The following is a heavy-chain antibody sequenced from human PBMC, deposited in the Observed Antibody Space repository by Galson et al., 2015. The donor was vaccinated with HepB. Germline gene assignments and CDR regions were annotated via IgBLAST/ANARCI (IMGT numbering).Heavy chain of an antibody. CDR3: ARAKAHSSWYYYYYYGMDV. V-gene: IGHV1-2*04. Sequence: SVKVSCKASGYTFTGYYMHWVRQAPGQGLEWMGWINPNSGGTNYAQKFQGWVTMTRDTSISTAYMELSRLRSDDTAVYYCARAKAHSSWYYYYYYGMDVWGQGTTVTVSS. CDR2: INPNSGGT. D-gene: IGHD6-13*01. J-gene: IGHJ6*02. CDR1: GYTFTGYY.